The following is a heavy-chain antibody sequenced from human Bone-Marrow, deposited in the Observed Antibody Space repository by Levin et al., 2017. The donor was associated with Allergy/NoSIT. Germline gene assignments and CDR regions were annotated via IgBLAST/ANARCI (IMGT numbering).Heavy chain of an antibody. V-gene: IGHV3-23*01. Sequence: GESLKISCAASGFIFSSSAMTWVRQAPGKGLEWVSVIRGSGTDTYYTDSVKGRFTISRDISKNTLYLEMNSLRAEDTAVYYCAKGSGDSCYSVLGKWGQGTLVTVSS. CDR1: GFIFSSSA. CDR3: AKGSGDSCYSVLGK. D-gene: IGHD2-15*01. CDR2: IRGSGTDT. J-gene: IGHJ4*02.